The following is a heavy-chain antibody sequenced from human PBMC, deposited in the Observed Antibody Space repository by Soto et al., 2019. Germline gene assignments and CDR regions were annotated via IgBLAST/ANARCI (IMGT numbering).Heavy chain of an antibody. CDR2: IYYSGST. Sequence: PSETLSLTCTVSGGSISSGGYYWSWIRQHPGKGLEWIGYIYYSGSTYYNPSLKSRVTISVDTSKNQFSLRLSSVTAADTGVYYCASQRWRATNTPYYLDDWGQGTQVTVSS. J-gene: IGHJ4*02. V-gene: IGHV4-31*03. CDR1: GGSISSGGYY. D-gene: IGHD6-19*01. CDR3: ASQRWRATNTPYYLDD.